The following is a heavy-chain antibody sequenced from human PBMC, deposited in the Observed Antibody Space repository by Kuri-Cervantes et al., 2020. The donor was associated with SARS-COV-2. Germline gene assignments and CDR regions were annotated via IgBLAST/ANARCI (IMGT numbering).Heavy chain of an antibody. J-gene: IGHJ4*02. Sequence: ETLSLTCADSGFTFSSYSMNWVRQAPGKGLEWVSSISSSSSYIYYADSVKGRFTISRDNAKNSLYLQMNSLRAEDTAVYYCARELGGGSVWGQGTLVTVSS. D-gene: IGHD2-15*01. CDR1: GFTFSSYS. V-gene: IGHV3-21*01. CDR2: ISSSSSYI. CDR3: ARELGGGSV.